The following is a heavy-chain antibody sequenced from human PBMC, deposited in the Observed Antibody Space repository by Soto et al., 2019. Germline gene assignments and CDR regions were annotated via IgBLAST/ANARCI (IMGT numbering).Heavy chain of an antibody. J-gene: IGHJ4*02. V-gene: IGHV3-13*01. D-gene: IGHD4-17*01. Sequence: GGSLRLSCAASGFTFSSYDMHWVRQATGKGLEWVSAIGTAGDTYYPGSVKGRFTISRENAKNSLYLQMNSLRAGDTAVYYCARGNAYGDYVYFDPWGQGTLVTVSS. CDR3: ARGNAYGDYVYFDP. CDR2: IGTAGDT. CDR1: GFTFSSYD.